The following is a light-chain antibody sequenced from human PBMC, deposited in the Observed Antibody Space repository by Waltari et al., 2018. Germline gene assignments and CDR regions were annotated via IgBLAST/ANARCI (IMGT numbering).Light chain of an antibody. V-gene: IGKV1-5*03. Sequence: DIQMTQSPSTLSASVGDRVTITCRASESISNWLAWYQQKPGKAPKVLIHKASSLESGVPSRFSGSGSATEFTLTISNLQPDEFATYYCQQYDSFWTFGQGTKVEIK. CDR2: KAS. J-gene: IGKJ1*01. CDR3: QQYDSFWT. CDR1: ESISNW.